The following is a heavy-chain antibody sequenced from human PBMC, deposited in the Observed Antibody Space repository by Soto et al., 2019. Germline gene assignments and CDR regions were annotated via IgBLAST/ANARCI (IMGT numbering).Heavy chain of an antibody. Sequence: GASVKVSCKASGYTFTSYDINWVRQATGQGLEWMGWMNTNSGNTGYAQKFRGRVTMTRNTSISTAYMELSSLRSEDTAVYYCAAMYYYGSGSAYWGQGTLVTVSS. CDR1: GYTFTSYD. D-gene: IGHD3-10*01. V-gene: IGHV1-8*01. CDR2: MNTNSGNT. CDR3: AAMYYYGSGSAY. J-gene: IGHJ4*02.